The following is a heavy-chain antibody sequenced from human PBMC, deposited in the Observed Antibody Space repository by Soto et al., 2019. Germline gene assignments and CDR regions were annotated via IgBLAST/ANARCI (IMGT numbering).Heavy chain of an antibody. J-gene: IGHJ4*02. V-gene: IGHV3-23*01. D-gene: IGHD1-26*01. CDR3: GVGRTPYYFDY. CDR2: ISGSGAIP. CDR1: GFTVTNSA. Sequence: GGSLRLSCAASGFTVTNSAMNWVRQVPGKGLGWVSSISGSGAIPHYADSEKGRFSIFRDESNNTLYLQMNSLRAEDTAVYFCGVGRTPYYFDYWGQGALVTVSS.